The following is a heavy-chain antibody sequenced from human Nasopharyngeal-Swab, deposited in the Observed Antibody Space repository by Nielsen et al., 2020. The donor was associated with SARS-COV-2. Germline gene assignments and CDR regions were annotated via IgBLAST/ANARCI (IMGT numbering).Heavy chain of an antibody. V-gene: IGHV3-23*01. CDR2: IGAGGVNT. D-gene: IGHD6-6*01. CDR1: GFTFSNYA. J-gene: IGHJ4*02. Sequence: GESLKISCAASGFTFSNYAMSWVRQAPGKGLGWVSGIGAGGVNTYYTDSVKGRFTISRDNSKDTLYLQMNSLRAEDTAVYYCAKDEDSSPSQRGYWGQGTLVTVSS. CDR3: AKDEDSSPSQRGY.